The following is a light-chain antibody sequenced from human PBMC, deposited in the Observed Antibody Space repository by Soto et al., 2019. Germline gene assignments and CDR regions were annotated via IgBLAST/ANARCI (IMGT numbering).Light chain of an antibody. V-gene: IGLV3-21*04. J-gene: IGLJ1*01. CDR3: QVWDSSRDHTYV. CDR2: YDS. CDR1: NIGSKS. Sequence: SYELTQPPSVSVAPGKKARITCGGNNIGSKSVHWYQQKPGQAPVLVIYYDSDRPSGIPERFSGSNSGNTATLTISRVEAGDEADYYCQVWDSSRDHTYVFGTGTKLTVL.